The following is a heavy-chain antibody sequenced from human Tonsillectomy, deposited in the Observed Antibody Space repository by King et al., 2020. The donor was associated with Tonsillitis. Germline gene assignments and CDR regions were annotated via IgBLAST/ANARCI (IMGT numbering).Heavy chain of an antibody. CDR2: IYWDDDK. CDR3: AHRPFDGEVFDY. J-gene: IGHJ4*02. V-gene: IGHV2-5*02. D-gene: IGHD3-10*01. Sequence: TLKESGPTLVKATQTLTLTCTFSGFSVISSGVGVGWIRQPPGKALEWLALIYWDDDKRYSPSLKSRLTITKDTSKNQVFLTMTNMDPVDTATYYCAHRPFDGEVFDYWGQGTLVTVSS. CDR1: GFSVISSGVG.